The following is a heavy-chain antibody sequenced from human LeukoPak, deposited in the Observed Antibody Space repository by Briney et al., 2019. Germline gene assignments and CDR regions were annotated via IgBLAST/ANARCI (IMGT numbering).Heavy chain of an antibody. D-gene: IGHD3-10*01. CDR2: IRYDGSNK. Sequence: GGSLRLSCAASRFSFNNYAMYWVRQAPGKGLEWVAFIRYDGSNKNYADSVKGRFTISRDNSKNTLFLQMNSLRAEDTAVYYCVRSGTYYAYFDYWGQGTLVTVSS. V-gene: IGHV3-30*02. CDR1: RFSFNNYA. CDR3: VRSGTYYAYFDY. J-gene: IGHJ4*02.